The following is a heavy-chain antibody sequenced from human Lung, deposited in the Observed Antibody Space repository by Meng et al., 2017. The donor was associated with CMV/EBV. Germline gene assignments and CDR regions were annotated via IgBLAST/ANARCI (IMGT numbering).Heavy chain of an antibody. Sequence: GESLKISCAASGFTVETNYMSWVRQAPGKGLEWVSNIYSAGNTYYADSVKGRFTISRDNSKNTLSLQMNSLRVEDTAVYYCARDLVVPAAIQYYYHNYGMDVWGQGTXVTVYS. J-gene: IGHJ6*02. V-gene: IGHV3-66*02. D-gene: IGHD2-2*01. CDR1: GFTVETNY. CDR2: IYSAGNT. CDR3: ARDLVVPAAIQYYYHNYGMDV.